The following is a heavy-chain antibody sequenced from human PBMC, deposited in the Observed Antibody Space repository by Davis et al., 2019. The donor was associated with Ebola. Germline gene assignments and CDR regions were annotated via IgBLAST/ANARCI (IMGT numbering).Heavy chain of an antibody. Sequence: ASVKVSCKASGGTFSSYAINWVRQATGQGLEWMGWMNPNSGNTGYAQKFQGRVTMTRNTSISTAYMELSSLRSEDTAVYYCASRYSQGFGFDYWGQGTLVTVSS. CDR2: MNPNSGNT. CDR3: ASRYSQGFGFDY. V-gene: IGHV1-8*02. D-gene: IGHD3-16*01. CDR1: GGTFSSYA. J-gene: IGHJ4*02.